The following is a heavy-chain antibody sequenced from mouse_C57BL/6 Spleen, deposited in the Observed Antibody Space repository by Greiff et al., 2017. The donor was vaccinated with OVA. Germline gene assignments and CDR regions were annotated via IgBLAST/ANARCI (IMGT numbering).Heavy chain of an antibody. CDR3: TRSIYSNYVWFAY. CDR2: IDPETGGT. J-gene: IGHJ3*01. V-gene: IGHV1-15*01. D-gene: IGHD2-5*01. CDR1: GYTFTDYE. Sequence: VKLLESGAELVRPGASVTLSCKASGYTFTDYEMHWVKQTPVHGLEWIGAIDPETGGTAYNQKFKGKAILTADKSSSTAYMELRSLTSEDSAVYYCTRSIYSNYVWFAYWGQGTLVTVSA.